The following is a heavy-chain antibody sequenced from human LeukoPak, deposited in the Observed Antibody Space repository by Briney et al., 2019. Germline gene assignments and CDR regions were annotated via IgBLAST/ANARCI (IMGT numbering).Heavy chain of an antibody. V-gene: IGHV4-31*03. J-gene: IGHJ5*02. Sequence: SETLSLTCTVSGGSIGSGGYYWSWIRQHPGKGLEWIGYIYYSGSAYYNPSLKSRVTISVDTSKNRFSLKLSSVTAADTAVYYCARLRGVINWFDPWGQGTLVTVSS. CDR2: IYYSGSA. D-gene: IGHD3-10*01. CDR1: GGSIGSGGYY. CDR3: ARLRGVINWFDP.